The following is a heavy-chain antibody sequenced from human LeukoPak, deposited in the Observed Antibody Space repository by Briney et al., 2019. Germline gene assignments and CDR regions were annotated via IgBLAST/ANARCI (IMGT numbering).Heavy chain of an antibody. CDR2: INVGNGDT. CDR1: GGTFSSYA. Sequence: ASVKVSCKASGGTFSSYAISWVRQAPGQRLEWMGWINVGNGDTKYSQKFQGRVTITRDTSASTGYMELSSLRSEDTAVYYCARWNYGMDVWGKGTTITVSS. V-gene: IGHV1-3*01. CDR3: ARWNYGMDV. J-gene: IGHJ6*04. D-gene: IGHD1-1*01.